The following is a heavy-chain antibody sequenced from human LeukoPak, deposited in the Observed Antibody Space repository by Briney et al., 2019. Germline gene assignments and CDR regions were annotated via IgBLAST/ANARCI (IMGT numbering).Heavy chain of an antibody. D-gene: IGHD3-10*01. CDR3: ARANYYGSGRAAFGI. J-gene: IGHJ3*02. CDR2: INSDGSST. Sequence: PGGSLRLSCAASGFTFSSYAMSWVRQAPGKGLVWVSRINSDGSSTSYADSVKGRFTISRDNAKNTLYLQMNSLRAEDTAVYYCARANYYGSGRAAFGIWGQGTMVTVSS. V-gene: IGHV3-74*01. CDR1: GFTFSSYA.